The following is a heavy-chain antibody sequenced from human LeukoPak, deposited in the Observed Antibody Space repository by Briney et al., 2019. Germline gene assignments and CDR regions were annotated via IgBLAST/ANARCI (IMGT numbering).Heavy chain of an antibody. Sequence: SDTLSLTCCVYGGSLSGHYLNWIRQSPGKGLEWIGEIHPHGTTFYTPSLKSRVTIPLDTSKNQFSLNLLSVTAADTAVYFCSRGTDLYKGGNYWGQGTLVTVSS. V-gene: IGHV4-34*01. J-gene: IGHJ4*02. CDR2: IHPHGTT. D-gene: IGHD3-16*01. CDR1: GGSLSGHY. CDR3: SRGTDLYKGGNY.